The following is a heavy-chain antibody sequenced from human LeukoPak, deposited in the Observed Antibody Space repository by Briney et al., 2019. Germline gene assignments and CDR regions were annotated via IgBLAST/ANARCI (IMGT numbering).Heavy chain of an antibody. Sequence: GSLRLSSAASGFTFSRYSMNWVRQPPGKGLEWIGEINHSGSTNYNPSLKSRVTISVDTSKNQFSLKLSSVTAADTAVYYCARRGRILWFGELSNWFDPWGQGTLVTVSS. CDR1: GFTFSRYS. CDR2: INHSGST. J-gene: IGHJ5*02. V-gene: IGHV4-34*01. D-gene: IGHD3-10*01. CDR3: ARRGRILWFGELSNWFDP.